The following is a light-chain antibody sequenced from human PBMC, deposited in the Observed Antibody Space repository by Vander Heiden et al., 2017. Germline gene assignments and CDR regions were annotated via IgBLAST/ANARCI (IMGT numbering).Light chain of an antibody. Sequence: DIVTTQPPLSLPVTPGEPPSISCRSSQSLLHSTGYNYLDWYQQKPGQAPKLLIYLGSNRDSGVPERFSGSGSGTDFTLKISRVEAEDVGIYYCMQALRTLWTFGQGTKVEIK. CDR2: LGS. CDR3: MQALRTLWT. CDR1: QSLLHSTGYNY. V-gene: IGKV2-28*01. J-gene: IGKJ1*01.